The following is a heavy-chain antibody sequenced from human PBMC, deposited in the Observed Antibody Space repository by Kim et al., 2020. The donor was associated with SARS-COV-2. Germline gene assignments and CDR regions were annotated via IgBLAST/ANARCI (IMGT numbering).Heavy chain of an antibody. CDR2: IRSKANNYAT. CDR1: GFSFSGSV. J-gene: IGHJ6*02. V-gene: IGHV3-73*01. CDR3: TRHVNYYYYGMDV. Sequence: GGSLRLSCAASGFSFSGSVMHWVRQASGKGLEWVGRIRSKANNYATAYAESVKGRFTISRDDSKNTAYLQMNSLKTEDTAVYYCTRHVNYYYYGMDVWGQGTTVTVSS.